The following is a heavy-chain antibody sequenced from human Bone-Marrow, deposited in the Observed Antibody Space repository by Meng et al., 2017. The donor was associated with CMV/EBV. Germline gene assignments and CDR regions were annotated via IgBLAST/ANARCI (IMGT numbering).Heavy chain of an antibody. CDR2: ISGYNGNT. CDR3: ARDIVRWVDSSSWTWYYYGMDV. J-gene: IGHJ6*02. CDR1: GYTFTTYG. V-gene: IGHV1-18*01. D-gene: IGHD6-13*01. Sequence: ASVKVSCKASGYTFTTYGISWVRQAPGQGLEWMGWISGYNGNTTYAQKLQGRVTMTTDTSTSTAYMELRSLRSDDTAVYYCARDIVRWVDSSSWTWYYYGMDVGGQGTTVTV.